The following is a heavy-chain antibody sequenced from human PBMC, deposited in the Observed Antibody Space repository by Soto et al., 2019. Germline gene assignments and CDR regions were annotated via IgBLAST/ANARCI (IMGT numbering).Heavy chain of an antibody. CDR3: AREASPIAVADTPFES. CDR1: GYTFTSYA. V-gene: IGHV1-3*01. D-gene: IGHD6-19*01. CDR2: INPGNGNT. Sequence: ASVKVSCKASGYTFTSYAMHWVRQAPGQRLEWMGWINPGNGNTKYSQRFQGRVTITRDTSASTVYMELSSLRSEDTAVYYCAREASPIAVADTPFESWGQGSLVTVSS. J-gene: IGHJ4*02.